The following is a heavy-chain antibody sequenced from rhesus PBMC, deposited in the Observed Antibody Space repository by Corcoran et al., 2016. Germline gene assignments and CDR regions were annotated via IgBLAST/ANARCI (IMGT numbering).Heavy chain of an antibody. CDR3: ARGSWNVGY. CDR2: INPKTGGT. Sequence: QVQLVQSGAEVKKPGASVKVSCKASGYSFTDYYIPWVRQAPGQGLEWMGRINPKTGGTDYAQKFQDRVTMTRDISTTTAYMELSSLRSEDTAVYYCARGSWNVGYWGQGVLVTVSS. D-gene: IGHD1-14*01. V-gene: IGHV1-138*01. CDR1: GYSFTDYY. J-gene: IGHJ4*01.